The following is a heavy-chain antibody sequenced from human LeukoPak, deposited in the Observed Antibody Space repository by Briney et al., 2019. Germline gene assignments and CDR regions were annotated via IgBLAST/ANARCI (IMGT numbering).Heavy chain of an antibody. CDR1: GGSISSYY. CDR2: IYYSGST. CDR3: ARTGDGYAIDY. D-gene: IGHD5-24*01. Sequence: SETLSPTCTVSGGSISSYYWSWIRQPPGKGLEWIGYIYYSGSTNYNPSLKSRVTISVDTSKNQFSLKLSSVTAADTAVYYCARTGDGYAIDYWGQGTLVTVSS. J-gene: IGHJ4*02. V-gene: IGHV4-59*01.